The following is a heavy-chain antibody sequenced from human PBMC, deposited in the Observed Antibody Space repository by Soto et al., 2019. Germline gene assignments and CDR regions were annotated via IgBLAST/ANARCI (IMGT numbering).Heavy chain of an antibody. Sequence: SETLSLTCTASGGSISSGDYYWSWIRQPPGKGLEWIGYIYYSGSTYYNPSLKSRVTISVDTSKNQFSLKLSSVTAADTAVYYCARERGRDYYGSGSPQGFDPWGQGTLVTVSS. J-gene: IGHJ5*02. CDR3: ARERGRDYYGSGSPQGFDP. D-gene: IGHD3-10*01. CDR2: IYYSGST. CDR1: GGSISSGDYY. V-gene: IGHV4-30-4*01.